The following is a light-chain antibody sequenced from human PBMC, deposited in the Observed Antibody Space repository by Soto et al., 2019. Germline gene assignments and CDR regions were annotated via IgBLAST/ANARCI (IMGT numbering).Light chain of an antibody. J-gene: IGLJ1*01. V-gene: IGLV2-18*01. CDR1: STDFVSYNR. CDR3: SLYTSENAYV. CDR2: EVS. Sequence: QSALTQPPSVSGSPGQSVTMSCTGTSTDFVSYNRVSWYQQPPGTAPKLMIYEVSKRPSGVPDRFSGSKSGNTASLTISGLQAADEADYYCSLYTSENAYVFGPGTKVTVL.